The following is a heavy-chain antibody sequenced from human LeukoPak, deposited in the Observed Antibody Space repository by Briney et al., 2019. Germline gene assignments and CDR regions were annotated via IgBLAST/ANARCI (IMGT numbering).Heavy chain of an antibody. CDR1: GGTFSSYA. V-gene: IGHV1-69*01. CDR3: AREWEHPGWFDY. J-gene: IGHJ4*02. CDR2: IIPIFGTA. Sequence: GSSVKVSCKASGGTFSSYAISWLGRPPGKGLEGMGGIIPIFGTANYAQKFQGRVTITADESTSTAYMELSSLRSEDTAVYYCAREWEHPGWFDYWGQGTLVTVSS. D-gene: IGHD1-26*01.